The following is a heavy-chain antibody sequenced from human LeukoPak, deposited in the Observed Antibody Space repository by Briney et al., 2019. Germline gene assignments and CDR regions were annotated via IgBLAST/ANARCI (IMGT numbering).Heavy chain of an antibody. D-gene: IGHD1-26*01. V-gene: IGHV1-2*02. J-gene: IGHJ6*03. Sequence: ASVKVSCKASGYTFTSYGISWVRQAPGQGLEWMGWINPNSGGTNYAQKFQGRVTMTRDTSISTAYMELSRLRSDDTAVYYCARDKEPHYYYYYMDVWGKGTTVTVSS. CDR1: GYTFTSYG. CDR3: ARDKEPHYYYYYMDV. CDR2: INPNSGGT.